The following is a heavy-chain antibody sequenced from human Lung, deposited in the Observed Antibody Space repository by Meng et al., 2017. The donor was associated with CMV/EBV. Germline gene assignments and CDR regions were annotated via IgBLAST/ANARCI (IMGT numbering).Heavy chain of an antibody. CDR3: ARDTPHRLFDY. Sequence: SCKTSGYTFSSYAITWVRQAPGQGLEWMGWIHTKTGSPTYAQGFTGRFVFSLDTSVSTTYLQISSLKAEDTAVYYCARDTPHRLFDYWGQGTLVTVSS. CDR1: GYTFSSYA. J-gene: IGHJ4*02. V-gene: IGHV7-4-1*02. D-gene: IGHD2-21*02. CDR2: IHTKTGSP.